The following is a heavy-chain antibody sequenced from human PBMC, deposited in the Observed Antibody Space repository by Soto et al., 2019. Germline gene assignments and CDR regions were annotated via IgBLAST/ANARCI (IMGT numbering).Heavy chain of an antibody. J-gene: IGHJ6*03. CDR2: VYYTGST. V-gene: IGHV4-59*08. Sequence: SETLSLTCTVSGGSLSNFYWSWIRQPPGKGLEWIGYVYYTGSTSYNPSLKRRVTFSADSSRGQFSLRLNSVTAADTAVYYCARTVLGPDLLADSFVDYYYYMDAWGQGTTVTVS. D-gene: IGHD3-9*01. CDR3: ARTVLGPDLLADSFVDYYYYMDA. CDR1: GGSLSNFY.